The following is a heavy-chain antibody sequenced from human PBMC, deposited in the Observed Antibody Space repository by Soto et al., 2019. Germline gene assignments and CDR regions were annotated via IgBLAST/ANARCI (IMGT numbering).Heavy chain of an antibody. Sequence: GGSLRLSCAASGFTFSSYAMHWVRQAPGKGLEWVAVISYDGSNKYYADSVKGRFTISRDNSKNTLYLQMNSLRAEDTAVYYCARDRALLWFGELSTANNWFDPWGQGTLVTVSS. CDR3: ARDRALLWFGELSTANNWFDP. V-gene: IGHV3-30-3*01. J-gene: IGHJ5*02. CDR1: GFTFSSYA. CDR2: ISYDGSNK. D-gene: IGHD3-10*01.